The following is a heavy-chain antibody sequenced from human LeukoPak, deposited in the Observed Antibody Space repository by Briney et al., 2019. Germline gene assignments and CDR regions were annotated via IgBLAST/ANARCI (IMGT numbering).Heavy chain of an antibody. D-gene: IGHD4-17*01. CDR2: INPNSGGT. CDR3: ARDRAGDYDYYMAV. Sequence: ASVTVSFKASGYTFTVYYMHWVRQAPGQGLEWMGWINPNSGGTNYAQKFQGRVTMTRDTSISTAYMELSRLRSDDTAVYYCARDRAGDYDYYMAVWGKGTTVTVSS. CDR1: GYTFTVYY. V-gene: IGHV1-2*02. J-gene: IGHJ6*03.